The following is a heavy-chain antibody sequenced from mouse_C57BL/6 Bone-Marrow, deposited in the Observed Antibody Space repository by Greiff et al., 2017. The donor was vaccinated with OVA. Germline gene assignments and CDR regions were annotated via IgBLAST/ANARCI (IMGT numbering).Heavy chain of an antibody. V-gene: IGHV14-4*01. CDR1: GFNIKDDY. CDR3: TSDGNFDY. D-gene: IGHD2-1*01. Sequence: EVKLQQSGAELVRPGASVKLSCTASGFNIKDDYMHWVKQRPEQGLEWIGWIDPENGDTEYASKFQGKATITADTSSNTAYLQLHSLTSEDTAVYYCTSDGNFDYWGQGTTLTVSS. CDR2: IDPENGDT. J-gene: IGHJ2*01.